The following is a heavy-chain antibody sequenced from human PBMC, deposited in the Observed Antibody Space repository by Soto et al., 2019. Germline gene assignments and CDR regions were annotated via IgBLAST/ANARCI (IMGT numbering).Heavy chain of an antibody. CDR1: GFTFSSYG. V-gene: IGHV3-33*01. J-gene: IGHJ5*02. CDR3: ARSGYCSGGSCPNDWFDP. Sequence: QVQLVASGGGVVQPGRSLRLSCAASGFTFSSYGMHWVRQAPGKGLEWVAVIWYDGSNKYYADSVKGRFTISRDNSKNTLYLQMNSLRAEDTAVYYCARSGYCSGGSCPNDWFDPWGQGTLVTVSS. D-gene: IGHD2-15*01. CDR2: IWYDGSNK.